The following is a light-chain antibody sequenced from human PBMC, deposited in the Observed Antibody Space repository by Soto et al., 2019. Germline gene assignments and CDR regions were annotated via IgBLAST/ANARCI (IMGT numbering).Light chain of an antibody. J-gene: IGKJ4*01. Sequence: EIVSTQSPAPLPLPPGERTTLPCRASQPISSTYLARYKQKPGQAPRLLLYGPSNRATGIPDRFSGSGSGTDFTLTISRLEPEDFAVYYCPQFASSLTFGGGTKVESK. CDR2: GPS. V-gene: IGKV3-20*01. CDR1: QPISSTY. CDR3: PQFASSLT.